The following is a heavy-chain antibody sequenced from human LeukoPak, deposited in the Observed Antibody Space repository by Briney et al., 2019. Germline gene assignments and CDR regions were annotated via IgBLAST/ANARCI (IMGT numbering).Heavy chain of an antibody. V-gene: IGHV3-30*04. CDR1: GFTFSSYA. CDR2: ISYDGSNK. J-gene: IGHJ3*02. Sequence: GRSLRLSCAASGFTFSSYAMHWVRQAPGKGLEWVAVISYDGSNKYYADSVKGRFTISRDNSKNTLYLQMNSLRAEDTAVYYCARDAFDIWGQGTTVTVSS. CDR3: ARDAFDI.